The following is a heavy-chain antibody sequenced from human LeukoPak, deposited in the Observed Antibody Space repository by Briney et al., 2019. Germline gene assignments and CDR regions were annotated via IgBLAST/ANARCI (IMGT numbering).Heavy chain of an antibody. CDR3: ARGATRGRYFDWSLRAHFDY. CDR1: GFTFSSYS. D-gene: IGHD3-9*01. CDR2: ISSSSSYI. Sequence: GGSLRLSCAASGFTFSSYSMNWVRQAPGQGLEWVSSISSSSSYIYYADSVKGRFTISRDNAKNSLYLQMNSLRAEDTAVYYCARGATRGRYFDWSLRAHFDYWGQGTLVTVSS. J-gene: IGHJ4*02. V-gene: IGHV3-21*01.